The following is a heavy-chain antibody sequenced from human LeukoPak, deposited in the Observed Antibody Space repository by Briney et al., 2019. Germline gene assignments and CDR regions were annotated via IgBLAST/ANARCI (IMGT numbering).Heavy chain of an antibody. V-gene: IGHV3-23*01. CDR1: GFTFSSYA. D-gene: IGHD6-13*01. Sequence: GGSLRLSCAASGFTFSSYAMSWVRQAPGKGLEWVSAISGSGGSTYYADSVKGRFTISRDNSKNTLYLQMNSLRAEDTAVYYCAKDRVAAAGLALSYGMDVWGQGTTVTASS. J-gene: IGHJ6*02. CDR2: ISGSGGST. CDR3: AKDRVAAAGLALSYGMDV.